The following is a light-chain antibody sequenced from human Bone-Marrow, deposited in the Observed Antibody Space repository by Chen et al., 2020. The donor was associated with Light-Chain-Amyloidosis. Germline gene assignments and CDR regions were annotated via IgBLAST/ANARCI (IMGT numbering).Light chain of an antibody. J-gene: IGKJ1*01. CDR1: QGIGSW. V-gene: IGKV1-12*02. CDR2: AAS. CDR3: QQTMAFPWT. Sequence: QMTQSPSSVSASVGDRVTITCLASQGIGSWLAWYQQKPGNAPNALMYAASSLESGVPSRFSGSGSGTDFTLIISGLQPEDFATYFCQQTMAFPWTFGQGTKVEI.